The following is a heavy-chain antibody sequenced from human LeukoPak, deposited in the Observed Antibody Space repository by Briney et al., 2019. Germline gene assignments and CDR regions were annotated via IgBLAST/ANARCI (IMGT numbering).Heavy chain of an antibody. J-gene: IGHJ4*02. CDR2: ISGGGGST. CDR3: ARDLYNYAY. V-gene: IGHV3-23*01. D-gene: IGHD5-18*01. Sequence: GGSLRLSCAASGFTFSSYAMSWVRQAPGKGLEWVSAISGGGGSTYYSDSVKGRFTISRDNSKNTLCLQMNSLRAEDTAVYYCARDLYNYAYWGQGTLVTVSS. CDR1: GFTFSSYA.